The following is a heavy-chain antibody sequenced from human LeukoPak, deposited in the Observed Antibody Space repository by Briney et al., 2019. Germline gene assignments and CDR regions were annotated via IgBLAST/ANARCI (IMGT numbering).Heavy chain of an antibody. V-gene: IGHV1-18*01. CDR2: IGAYNGNT. D-gene: IGHD3-22*01. J-gene: IGHJ4*02. Sequence: GASVKVSCKASGYTFTSYGISWVRQAPGQGLEWMGWIGAYNGNTNYAQKLQGRVTMTTDTSTSTAYMELRSLRSDDTAVYYCARDRGYYYDSSGSPDYWGQGTLVTVSS. CDR3: ARDRGYYYDSSGSPDY. CDR1: GYTFTSYG.